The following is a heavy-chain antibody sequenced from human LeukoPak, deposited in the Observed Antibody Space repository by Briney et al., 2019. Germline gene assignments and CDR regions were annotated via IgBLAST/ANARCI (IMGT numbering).Heavy chain of an antibody. D-gene: IGHD6-13*01. Sequence: SQTLSLTCAISGDSVSSNSGNWVRQSPSRGLEWLGRTFHRSKWYNDYAVFVKSRITINPDTSKNQFSLKPSSVTAADTAVYYCARHSYSSSWLEYFQHWGQGTLVTVSS. J-gene: IGHJ1*01. CDR3: ARHSYSSSWLEYFQH. CDR2: TFHRSKWYN. CDR1: GDSVSSNSG. V-gene: IGHV6-1*01.